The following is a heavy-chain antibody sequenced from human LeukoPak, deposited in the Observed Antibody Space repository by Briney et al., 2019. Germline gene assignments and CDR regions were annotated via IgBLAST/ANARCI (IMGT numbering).Heavy chain of an antibody. Sequence: GGSLRLSCASSGFTFNNAWMSWVRQAPGKGLEWISRIKSKTYGGTTEYAAPAKGRFTISRDDSESTLFLQMDSLTTEDTAVYYCTRDHFAWGKGTLVTVSS. D-gene: IGHD2/OR15-2a*01. V-gene: IGHV3-15*01. J-gene: IGHJ5*02. CDR2: IKSKTYGGTT. CDR1: GFTFNNAW. CDR3: TRDHFA.